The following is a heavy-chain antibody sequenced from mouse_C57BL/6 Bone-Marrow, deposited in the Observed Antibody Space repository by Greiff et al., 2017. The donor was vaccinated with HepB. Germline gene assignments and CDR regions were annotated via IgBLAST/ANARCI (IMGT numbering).Heavy chain of an antibody. CDR1: GYTFTSYW. D-gene: IGHD1-1*01. Sequence: QVQLQQPGAELVRPGSSVKLSCKASGYTFTSYWMDWVKQRPGQGLEWIGNIYPSDRETHYNQKFKEKATLTVDKSSSTDYMQRIILTSEDSAVYYCARAFITAVVADYWGQGTTLTVSS. J-gene: IGHJ2*01. CDR3: ARAFITAVVADY. CDR2: IYPSDRET. V-gene: IGHV1-61*01.